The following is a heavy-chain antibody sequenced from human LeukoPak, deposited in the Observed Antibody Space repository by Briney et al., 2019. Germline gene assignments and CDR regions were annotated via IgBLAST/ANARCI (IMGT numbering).Heavy chain of an antibody. D-gene: IGHD2-15*01. CDR3: AKDKDSTNWYFDY. J-gene: IGHJ4*02. CDR1: GFTFSSHG. V-gene: IGHV3-30*02. Sequence: QPGGSLRLSCAASGFTFSSHGMHWVRQAPGKGLEWVAFIRYDGTNKYYADSVKGRFTISRDNSKNTLYLQMNSLRAEDTAVYYCAKDKDSTNWYFDYWGQGTLVTVSS. CDR2: IRYDGTNK.